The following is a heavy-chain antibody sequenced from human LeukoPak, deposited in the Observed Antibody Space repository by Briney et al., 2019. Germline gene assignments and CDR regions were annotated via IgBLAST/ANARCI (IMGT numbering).Heavy chain of an antibody. V-gene: IGHV4-39*01. Sequence: SETLSLTCAVSGGSISSISSNNWAWIRQPPGKGLELIAAIHYTGITYYNPSFMSRVTISVDTSKNQFSLKLNSLTATDTAVYYCARLPTGYPNWFDTWGQGILVTVSS. CDR2: IHYTGIT. CDR1: GGSISSISSNN. D-gene: IGHD5-18*01. J-gene: IGHJ5*02. CDR3: ARLPTGYPNWFDT.